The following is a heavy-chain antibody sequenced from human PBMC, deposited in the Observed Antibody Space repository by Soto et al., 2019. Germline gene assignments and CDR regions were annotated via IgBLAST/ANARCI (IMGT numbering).Heavy chain of an antibody. CDR2: ISYDGSNK. Sequence: QEQLVESGGGVVLPGRSLRLSCAASGFTFNTFGMHWVRQAPGKGLEWVAVISYDGSNKYYSDSVRGRFTISRDNSMKTLYLQMNSLRTEDTAVYYCAKSPNFYCSSYHCYKYYFDYWGQGTLVTVSS. V-gene: IGHV3-30*18. CDR1: GFTFNTFG. CDR3: AKSPNFYCSSYHCYKYYFDY. J-gene: IGHJ4*02. D-gene: IGHD2-2*01.